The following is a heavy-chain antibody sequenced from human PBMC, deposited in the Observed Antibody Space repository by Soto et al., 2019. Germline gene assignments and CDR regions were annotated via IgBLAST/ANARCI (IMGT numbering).Heavy chain of an antibody. Sequence: PSDTLSLTCTVSGGSVSSRMYCGGWIRQPPGKGLEWIGSLFYSGSTYYNPSLKSRVTISVDTSKNQFSLKLSSVTAADTAVYYCARHYGPPGDFYDCSDLFGSWGQGTLVTVSS. D-gene: IGHD3-22*01. CDR2: LFYSGST. CDR3: ARHYGPPGDFYDCSDLFGS. J-gene: IGHJ4*02. V-gene: IGHV4-39*01. CDR1: GGSVSSRMYC.